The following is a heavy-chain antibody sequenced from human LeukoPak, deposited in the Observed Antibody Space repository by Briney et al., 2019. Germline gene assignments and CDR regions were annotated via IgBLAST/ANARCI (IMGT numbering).Heavy chain of an antibody. Sequence: PGESLKISCKGSGYSFTSYWIGWVRHMPGKGLGWMGIIYPGDSDTRYSPSFQGQVTISADKSISTAYLQWSSLKASDTAMYYCARSHYGSGSYYNGPLFDPWGQGTLVTVSS. CDR1: GYSFTSYW. J-gene: IGHJ5*02. CDR3: ARSHYGSGSYYNGPLFDP. D-gene: IGHD3-10*01. V-gene: IGHV5-51*03. CDR2: IYPGDSDT.